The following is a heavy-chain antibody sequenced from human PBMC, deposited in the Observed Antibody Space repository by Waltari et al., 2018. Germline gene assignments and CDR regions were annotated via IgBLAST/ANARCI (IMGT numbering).Heavy chain of an antibody. CDR1: GYSISSGYY. Sequence: QVQLQESGPGLVKPSETLSLTCAVSGYSISSGYYWGWIRQPPGKGLEWIGSIYHSGSTYYNPSLKSRVTISVDTSKNQFSLKLSSVTAADTAVYYCARLLELRYFDYWGQGTLVTVSS. J-gene: IGHJ4*02. V-gene: IGHV4-38-2*01. CDR2: IYHSGST. D-gene: IGHD1-7*01. CDR3: ARLLELRYFDY.